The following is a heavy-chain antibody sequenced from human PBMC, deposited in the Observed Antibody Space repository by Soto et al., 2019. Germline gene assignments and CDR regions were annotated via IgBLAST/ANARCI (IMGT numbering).Heavy chain of an antibody. CDR3: AGITKLYSSSWYPIFDY. CDR2: ISSSGSTI. Sequence: PGGSLRLSCAASGFTFSSYEMNWVRQAPGKGLEWVSYISSSGSTIYYADTVNGRFTISRDNAKNSLYLQMNSLRDEDTAVYYCAGITKLYSSSWYPIFDYWGQGTLVTVSS. CDR1: GFTFSSYE. J-gene: IGHJ4*02. V-gene: IGHV3-48*03. D-gene: IGHD6-13*01.